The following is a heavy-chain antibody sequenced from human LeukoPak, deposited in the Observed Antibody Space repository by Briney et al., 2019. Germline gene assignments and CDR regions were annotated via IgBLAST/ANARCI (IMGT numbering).Heavy chain of an antibody. CDR1: GFTFSSYS. Sequence: GGSLRLSCAASGFTFSSYSMSWVRQAPGKGLEWVSYISSSSSTIYYADSVKGRFTISRDNAKNSLYLQMNSLRAEDTAVYYCAREPPYDSSGYYGDYWGQGTLVTVSS. V-gene: IGHV3-48*01. D-gene: IGHD3-22*01. J-gene: IGHJ4*02. CDR2: ISSSSSTI. CDR3: AREPPYDSSGYYGDY.